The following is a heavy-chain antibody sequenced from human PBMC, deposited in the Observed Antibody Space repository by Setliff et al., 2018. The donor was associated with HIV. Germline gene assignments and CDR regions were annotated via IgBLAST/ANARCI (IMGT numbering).Heavy chain of an antibody. D-gene: IGHD3-22*01. J-gene: IGHJ3*02. V-gene: IGHV3-23*01. Sequence: LRLSCAANGFSFSSYAMSWVRQAPGKGLEWVSGIGGSGGSTYYADSVKGRFTISRDNAKNTLYLQMNSLRAEDTATYYCARGDYYDSSGIFNDAFDIWGQGTMVTVSS. CDR1: GFSFSSYA. CDR3: ARGDYYDSSGIFNDAFDI. CDR2: IGGSGGST.